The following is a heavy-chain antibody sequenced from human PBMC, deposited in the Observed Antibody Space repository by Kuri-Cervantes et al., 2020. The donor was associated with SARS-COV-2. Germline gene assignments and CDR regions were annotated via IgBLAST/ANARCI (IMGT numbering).Heavy chain of an antibody. CDR3: ASYSSSWYPGL. CDR2: IYHSGST. V-gene: IGHV4-30-2*01. J-gene: IGHJ2*01. CDR1: GGSIGSGGYY. Sequence: SETLSLTCTVSGGSIGSGGYYWSWIRQPPGKGLEWIGYIYHSGSTYYNPSLKSRVTISVDRSKNQFSLKLSSVTAADTAVYYCASYSSSWYPGLWGRGTLVTVSS. D-gene: IGHD6-13*01.